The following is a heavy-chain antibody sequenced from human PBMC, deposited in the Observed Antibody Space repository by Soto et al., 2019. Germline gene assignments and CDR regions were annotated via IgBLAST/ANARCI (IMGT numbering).Heavy chain of an antibody. CDR3: ARETLNYYDSSGDASDI. Sequence: ASVKVSCKASGGTFSSYAIRWVRQAPGQGLEWMGGSIPIFGTAKYALKCQVRVTITADESTSTAYMELSSLRSEDTAGYYCARETLNYYDSSGDASDIWVQGTMVTVSS. V-gene: IGHV1-69*13. J-gene: IGHJ3*02. CDR2: SIPIFGTA. CDR1: GGTFSSYA. D-gene: IGHD3-22*01.